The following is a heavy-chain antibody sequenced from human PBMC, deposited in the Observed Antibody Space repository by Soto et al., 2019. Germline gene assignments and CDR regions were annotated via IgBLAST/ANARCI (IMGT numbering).Heavy chain of an antibody. CDR3: ARRGYSSSLYYYYYYGMDL. V-gene: IGHV1-8*01. CDR2: MNPNSGNT. CDR1: GYTFTSYD. Sequence: QVQLVQSGAEVKKPGASVKVSCKASGYTFTSYDINWVRQATGQGLEWMGWMNPNSGNTGYAQKFQGRVTMTRNTSISTASMELRSLRSEDTAVYYCARRGYSSSLYYYYYYGMDLWCPGTTVTVSS. J-gene: IGHJ6*02. D-gene: IGHD6-13*01.